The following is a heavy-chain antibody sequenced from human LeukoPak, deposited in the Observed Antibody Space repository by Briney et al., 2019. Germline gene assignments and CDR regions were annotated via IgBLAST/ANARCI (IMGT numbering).Heavy chain of an antibody. V-gene: IGHV3-74*01. CDR2: IKTDGSST. CDR3: HPLAYISD. CDR1: GFTLSSQW. D-gene: IGHD6-19*01. J-gene: IGHJ4*02. Sequence: GGSLRLSCEVSGFTLSSQWMHWVRQAPGKGLVWVSLIKTDGSSTNYADSVKGRFTVSRDDAKNTLYLQMSSLRAEDTAMYYCHPLAYISDWGQGTLVTVSS.